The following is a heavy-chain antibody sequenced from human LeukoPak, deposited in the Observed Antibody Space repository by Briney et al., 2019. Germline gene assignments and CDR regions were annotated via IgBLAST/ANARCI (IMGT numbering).Heavy chain of an antibody. CDR2: IWSDRNYT. J-gene: IGHJ5*02. Sequence: GGSLRLSCAASGLTFSSYGIHWVRQAPGKGLEWVAVIWSDRNYTYYADSVKGRFTISRDNSKSTLYLQMNSPRAEDTAVYYCARGMAPTGNPNWFDPWAREPWSPSHQ. V-gene: IGHV3-33*01. CDR3: ARGMAPTGNPNWFDP. D-gene: IGHD6-13*01. CDR1: GLTFSSYG.